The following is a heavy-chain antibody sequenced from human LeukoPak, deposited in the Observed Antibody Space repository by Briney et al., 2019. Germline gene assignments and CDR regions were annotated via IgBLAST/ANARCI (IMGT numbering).Heavy chain of an antibody. CDR1: GGSFSGYY. J-gene: IGHJ6*04. Sequence: SETLSLTCAVYGGSFSGYYWSWIRQPPGKGLEWIGEINHSGSTNYNPSLKSRVTISVDTPKNQFSLKLSSMTAADTAVYYCARRSTRYYYYYGMDVWGKGTTVTVSS. V-gene: IGHV4-34*01. D-gene: IGHD2-15*01. CDR3: ARRSTRYYYYYGMDV. CDR2: INHSGST.